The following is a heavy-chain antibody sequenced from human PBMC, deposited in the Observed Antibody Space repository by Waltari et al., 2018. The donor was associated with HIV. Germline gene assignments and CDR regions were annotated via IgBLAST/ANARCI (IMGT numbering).Heavy chain of an antibody. CDR2: ISGSGGST. Sequence: EVQLLESGGGLVQPGGSLSLACAASGFTFSSSAPRWVRQAPGKGLEWVSVISGSGGSTYYADFVKGRFTISRDNSKNTLYLQMNSLRAEDTAVYYCAKEGIAGRPSVPDYWGQGTLVTVSS. V-gene: IGHV3-23*01. J-gene: IGHJ4*02. D-gene: IGHD6-6*01. CDR1: GFTFSSSA. CDR3: AKEGIAGRPSVPDY.